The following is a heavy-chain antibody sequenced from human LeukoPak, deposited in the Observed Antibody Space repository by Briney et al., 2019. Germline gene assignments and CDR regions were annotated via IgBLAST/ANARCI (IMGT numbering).Heavy chain of an antibody. D-gene: IGHD6-13*01. CDR3: AKGTGYSSSWYTPFDY. CDR2: ISWNSGSI. Sequence: GRSLRLSCAASGFTFDDYAMHWVRHAPGKGLECVSGISWNSGSIGYADSVKGRFTISRDNAKNSLYLQMNSLRAEDTALYYCAKGTGYSSSWYTPFDYWGQGTLVTVSS. V-gene: IGHV3-9*01. J-gene: IGHJ4*02. CDR1: GFTFDDYA.